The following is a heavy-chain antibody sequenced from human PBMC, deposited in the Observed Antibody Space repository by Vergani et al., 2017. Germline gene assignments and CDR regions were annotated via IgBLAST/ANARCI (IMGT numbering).Heavy chain of an antibody. CDR1: GFTFNSYG. CDR3: AKEGRGYCSGENCYPEY. CDR2: IRSDESRG. J-gene: IGHJ4*02. V-gene: IGHV3-30*02. Sequence: QVQLVESGGGVVQPGGSLRLSCAASGFTFNSYGMHWVRQAPGKGLEWVASIRSDESRGYYGDSMEGPFTISRDNSKNTLYLQMKSLRPEDTAVYYWAKEGRGYCSGENCYPEYWVQGTLVIVSS. D-gene: IGHD2-15*01.